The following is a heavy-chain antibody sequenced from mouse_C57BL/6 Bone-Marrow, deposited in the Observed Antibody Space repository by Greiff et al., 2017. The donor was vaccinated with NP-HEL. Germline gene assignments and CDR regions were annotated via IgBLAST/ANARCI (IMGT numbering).Heavy chain of an antibody. Sequence: VQLQQSGAELVRPGASVKLSCTASGFNIKDDYMHWVKQRPEQGLEWIGWIDPENGDTEYASKFQGKATITADTSSTTAYLQLSSLTSEDTAVYYCTTGDGYPAWFAYWGQGTLVTVSA. D-gene: IGHD2-3*01. CDR3: TTGDGYPAWFAY. CDR2: IDPENGDT. CDR1: GFNIKDDY. V-gene: IGHV14-4*01. J-gene: IGHJ3*01.